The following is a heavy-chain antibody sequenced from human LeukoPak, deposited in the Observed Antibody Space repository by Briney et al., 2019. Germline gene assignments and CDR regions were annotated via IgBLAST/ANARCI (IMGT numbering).Heavy chain of an antibody. Sequence: SETLSLTRAVSGGSISSTSYYWAWIRHPPGKGLEWIGTIYYSGSTYHNPSLKSRVTLSVDTSRNQFSLRLSSVDAADTAVYYCAKAGVRYFDSSGLYAFDFWGQGTTVTVSS. J-gene: IGHJ3*01. V-gene: IGHV4-39*01. CDR3: AKAGVRYFDSSGLYAFDF. D-gene: IGHD3-22*01. CDR1: GGSISSTSYY. CDR2: IYYSGST.